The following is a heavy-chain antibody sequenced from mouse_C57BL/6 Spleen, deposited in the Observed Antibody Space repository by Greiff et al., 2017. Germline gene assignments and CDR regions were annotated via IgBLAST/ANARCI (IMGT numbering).Heavy chain of an antibody. CDR1: GYTFTSYG. D-gene: IGHD1-1*01. CDR3: ARGGTTVVATKDYAMDY. CDR2: IYPRSGNT. J-gene: IGHJ4*01. V-gene: IGHV1-81*01. Sequence: VKLQQSGAELARPGASVKLSCKASGYTFTSYGISWVKQRTGQGLEWIGEIYPRSGNTYYNEKFKGKATLTADKSSSTAYMELRSLTSEDSAVYFCARGGTTVVATKDYAMDYWGQGTSVTVSS.